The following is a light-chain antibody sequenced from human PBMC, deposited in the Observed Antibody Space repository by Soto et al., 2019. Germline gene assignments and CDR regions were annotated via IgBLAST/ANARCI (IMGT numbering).Light chain of an antibody. CDR2: AAS. CDR1: QDISTW. Sequence: DIKMTQSPSAVSASVGDRGTITCRASQDISTWLAWYQQKPGKAPKRLIYAASSLFSGVPSRFSGSGSGTDFTLTISSMEREDSAAFYCHQADSSPAVTVGQGTRLEIK. V-gene: IGKV1-12*01. CDR3: HQADSSPAVT. J-gene: IGKJ5*01.